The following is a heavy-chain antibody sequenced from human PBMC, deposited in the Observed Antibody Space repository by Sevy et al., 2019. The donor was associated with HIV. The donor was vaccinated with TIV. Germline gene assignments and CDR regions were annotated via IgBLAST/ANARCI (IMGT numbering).Heavy chain of an antibody. CDR2: LSFGCGEI. J-gene: IGHJ4*02. V-gene: IGHV3-23*01. CDR3: AREGCTKPHDY. CDR1: GLTFSKYS. D-gene: IGHD2-8*01. Sequence: GGFLRLSCAASGLTFSKYSMSWVRQPPGKGLEWVSTLSFGCGEINYADSVKGRFTISRDNSKSSVYLQMNKLRPEDTAVYYCAREGCTKPHDYWGQGSLVTVSS.